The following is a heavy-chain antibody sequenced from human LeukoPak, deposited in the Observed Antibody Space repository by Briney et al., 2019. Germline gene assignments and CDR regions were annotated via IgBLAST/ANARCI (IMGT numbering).Heavy chain of an antibody. CDR2: IDHSGRT. CDR1: GGSFSGYY. D-gene: IGHD6-13*01. J-gene: IGHJ4*02. CDR3: ARKSIVSSGRKPYDY. Sequence: SETLSLTCAVYGGSFSGYYWSWIRQVPGKGPEWIGEIDHSGRTNANSSLKSRVTISVDMSKNQFSLGLNSVTAADTAVYYCARKSIVSSGRKPYDYWDQGALVTVSS. V-gene: IGHV4-34*01.